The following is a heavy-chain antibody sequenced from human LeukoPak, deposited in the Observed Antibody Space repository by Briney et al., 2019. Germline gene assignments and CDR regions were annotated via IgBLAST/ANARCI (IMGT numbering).Heavy chain of an antibody. D-gene: IGHD3-10*01. CDR3: ARDIFGSGRYPDF. Sequence: GRSLRLSCAASGFAFNTYARHWVRQAPGQGLEWVALIWHDGSHKFYSNSVRGQFTISRDNSKNTVSLQMNTLRPEDTAVSYCARDIFGSGRYPDFWGQGTLVTVSS. CDR1: GFAFNTYA. J-gene: IGHJ4*02. CDR2: IWHDGSHK. V-gene: IGHV3-33*01.